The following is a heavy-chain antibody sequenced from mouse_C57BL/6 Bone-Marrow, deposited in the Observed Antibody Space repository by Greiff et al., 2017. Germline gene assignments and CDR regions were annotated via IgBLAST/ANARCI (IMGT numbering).Heavy chain of an antibody. J-gene: IGHJ2*01. Sequence: EVQLQQSGAELVRPGASVKLSCTASGFNIKDDYIHWVKQRPEQGLEWIGWIDPEIGDTEYASKFQGTATITSDTSSNTAYLQLSSLTSEDTDVYYCSSFDGNYFDFWGQGTPLTVAS. D-gene: IGHD2-3*01. V-gene: IGHV14-4*01. CDR3: SSFDGNYFDF. CDR2: IDPEIGDT. CDR1: GFNIKDDY.